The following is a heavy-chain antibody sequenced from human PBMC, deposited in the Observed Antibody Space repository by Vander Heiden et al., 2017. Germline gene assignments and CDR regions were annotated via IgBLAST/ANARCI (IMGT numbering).Heavy chain of an antibody. Sequence: EVQLVESGGGLVQPGGSLRLSWEASGFNLSNYWMHWVRQAPGKGLVWVSHINSDGTMTNYADSVKGRFTISRDTAKNTLFLQMNSLRAEDTALYYCARGGSTGLAYWGQGILVTVSS. CDR3: ARGGSTGLAY. J-gene: IGHJ4*02. D-gene: IGHD3-16*01. CDR1: GFNLSNYW. V-gene: IGHV3-74*01. CDR2: INSDGTMT.